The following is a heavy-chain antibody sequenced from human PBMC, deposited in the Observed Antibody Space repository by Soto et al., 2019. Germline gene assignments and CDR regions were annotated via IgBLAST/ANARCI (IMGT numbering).Heavy chain of an antibody. V-gene: IGHV3-23*01. Sequence: EVQLLESGGGLVQPGGSLRLSCAASGFTFSSYAMSWVRQAPGKGLEWVSAISGSGGSTYYADSVKGRFTISRDNSKNTLYLQMNSLRAEDTAVYYCAKAAGDYRPLTPPEYFQHWGQGTLVTVSS. CDR3: AKAAGDYRPLTPPEYFQH. J-gene: IGHJ1*01. D-gene: IGHD4-17*01. CDR1: GFTFSSYA. CDR2: ISGSGGST.